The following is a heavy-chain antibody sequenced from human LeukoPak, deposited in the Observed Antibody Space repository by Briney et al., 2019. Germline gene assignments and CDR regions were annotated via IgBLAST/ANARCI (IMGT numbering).Heavy chain of an antibody. CDR3: ARTSRFDP. Sequence: SETLSLTCAVYGGSFRGYYWSWIRQTPGKGLEWIGEINHSGSTNYNPSLKSRVTISVDTSKKQFSLNLNSVTAADTAVYYCARTSRFDPWGQGTLVTVSS. V-gene: IGHV4-34*01. J-gene: IGHJ5*02. CDR1: GGSFRGYY. CDR2: INHSGST.